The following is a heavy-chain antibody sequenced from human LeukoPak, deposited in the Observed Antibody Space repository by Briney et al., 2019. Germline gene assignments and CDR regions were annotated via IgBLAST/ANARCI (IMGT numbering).Heavy chain of an antibody. CDR2: ISSSSSTI. V-gene: IGHV3-48*01. CDR1: GFTFSSYS. Sequence: GGSLRLSCAASGFTFSSYSMNWVRQAPGKGLEWVSYISSSSSTIYYADSVKGQFTISRDNAKNSLYLQMNSLRAEDTAVYYCARDESWNYGALKLLYMDVWGKGTTVTVSS. CDR3: ARDESWNYGALKLLYMDV. D-gene: IGHD1-7*01. J-gene: IGHJ6*03.